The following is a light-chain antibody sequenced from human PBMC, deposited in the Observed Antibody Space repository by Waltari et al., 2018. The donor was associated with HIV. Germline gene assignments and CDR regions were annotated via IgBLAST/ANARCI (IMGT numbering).Light chain of an antibody. CDR2: QDK. V-gene: IGLV3-1*01. CDR3: QAWDSSTAV. J-gene: IGLJ2*01. CDR1: NLGDKY. Sequence: SYELTQPPSVSVSPGQTASITCSGDNLGDKYACWYQQKPGQSPVLVIYQDKKRPSGIPERFSGSKSGNTATLTISGTQAMDEADYYCQAWDSSTAVFGGGTKLTVL.